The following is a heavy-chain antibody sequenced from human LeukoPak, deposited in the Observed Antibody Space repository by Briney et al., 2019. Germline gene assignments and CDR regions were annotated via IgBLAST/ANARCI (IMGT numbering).Heavy chain of an antibody. Sequence: PGGSLRLSCAASGFTFTSHWISWVRQVPGRGLEWVGNINQDGGERNYVDSVKGRFTISRDNAKNSVYLQMNSLRAEDTAVYSCARDVGRGWFDYWGQGTLVTVSS. CDR1: GFTFTSHW. CDR3: ARDVGRGWFDY. J-gene: IGHJ4*02. CDR2: INQDGGER. D-gene: IGHD6-19*01. V-gene: IGHV3-7*01.